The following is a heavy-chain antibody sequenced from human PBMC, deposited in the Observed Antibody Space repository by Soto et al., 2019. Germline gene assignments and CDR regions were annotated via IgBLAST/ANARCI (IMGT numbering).Heavy chain of an antibody. Sequence: ASVKVSCKASGYTFTSYGISWVRQAPGQGLEWMGWISAYNGNTNYAQKLQGRVTMTTDTSTSTAYMELRSLRSDDTAVYYCARGVVAATLSDLNDAFDIWGQGTMVTVSS. D-gene: IGHD2-15*01. V-gene: IGHV1-18*01. CDR3: ARGVVAATLSDLNDAFDI. CDR2: ISAYNGNT. J-gene: IGHJ3*02. CDR1: GYTFTSYG.